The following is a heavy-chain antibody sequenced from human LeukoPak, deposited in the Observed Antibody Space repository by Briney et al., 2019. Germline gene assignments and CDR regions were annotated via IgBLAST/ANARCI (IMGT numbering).Heavy chain of an antibody. D-gene: IGHD2-2*01. CDR1: GFTFSSYG. Sequence: GGSLRLSCAASGFTFSSYGMHWVRQAPGKGLEWVSYISSSSSTIYYADSVKGRFTISRDNAKNSLYLQMNSLRAEDTAVYYCARRSSFDYWGQGTLVTVSS. CDR2: ISSSSSTI. CDR3: ARRSSFDY. J-gene: IGHJ4*02. V-gene: IGHV3-48*01.